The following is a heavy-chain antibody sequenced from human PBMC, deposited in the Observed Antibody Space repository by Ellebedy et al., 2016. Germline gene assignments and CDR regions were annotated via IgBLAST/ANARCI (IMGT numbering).Heavy chain of an antibody. CDR1: GGSFSGYY. CDR2: IYHSGST. Sequence: GSLRLSXAVYGGSFSGYYWSWVRQPPGKGLEWIGEIYHSGSTNYNPSLKSRVTISVDKSKNQFSLKLSSVTAADTAVYYCARSGGYDSSGYYFDYWGQGTLVTVSS. V-gene: IGHV4-34*01. D-gene: IGHD3-22*01. J-gene: IGHJ4*02. CDR3: ARSGGYDSSGYYFDY.